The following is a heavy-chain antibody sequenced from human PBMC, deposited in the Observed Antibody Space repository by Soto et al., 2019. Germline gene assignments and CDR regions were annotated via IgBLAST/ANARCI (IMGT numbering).Heavy chain of an antibody. CDR3: AKGIEQWLSNWFDP. Sequence: LRLSCEASGFTFESYAMHWIRQAPGKGLEWVSGISWNSNSIGYADSVKGRFTISRDNAKNSLYLQMNSLRVEDTAFYYCAKGIEQWLSNWFDPWGQGTLVTVSS. D-gene: IGHD6-19*01. V-gene: IGHV3-9*01. CDR2: ISWNSNSI. CDR1: GFTFESYA. J-gene: IGHJ5*02.